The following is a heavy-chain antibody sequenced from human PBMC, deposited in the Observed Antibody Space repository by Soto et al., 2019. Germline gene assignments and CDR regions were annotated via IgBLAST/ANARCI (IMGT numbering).Heavy chain of an antibody. J-gene: IGHJ4*02. V-gene: IGHV1-69*02. CDR1: GDTFTDHT. CDR2: SVPTLGMA. CDR3: ASGDCSGGRCYSDFDF. Sequence: QVHLVQSGAEVKKPGSSVKVSCKASGDTFTDHTVTWVRQVPGQGLEWMGRSVPTLGMANYAQTFQGRVTITADTSMTTAYLELTGLTSDDSAVYYCASGDCSGGRCYSDFDFWGQGTLVTVSS. D-gene: IGHD2-15*01.